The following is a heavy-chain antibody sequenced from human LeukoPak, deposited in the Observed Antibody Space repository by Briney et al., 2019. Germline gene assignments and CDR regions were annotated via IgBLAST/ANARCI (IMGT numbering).Heavy chain of an antibody. V-gene: IGHV3-23*01. J-gene: IGHJ4*02. CDR2: ISGSGGST. D-gene: IGHD3-10*01. CDR3: AKDPENYYGSGSYFVY. CDR1: GFTFSSYA. Sequence: GGSLRLSCAASGFTFSSYAMSWVRQAPGKGLEWVSAISGSGGSTYYADPVKGRFTISRDNSKNTLYLQMNSLRAEDTAVYYCAKDPENYYGSGSYFVYWGQGTLVTVSS.